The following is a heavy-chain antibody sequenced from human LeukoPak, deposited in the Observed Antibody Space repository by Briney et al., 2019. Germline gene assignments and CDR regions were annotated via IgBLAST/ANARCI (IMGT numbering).Heavy chain of an antibody. CDR2: IGTGGDT. CDR3: AKVRCSSTSCYYDFWSGYLEFDY. V-gene: IGHV3-13*01. CDR1: GFTFSNYD. J-gene: IGHJ4*02. D-gene: IGHD3-3*01. Sequence: GSLRLSCEASGFTFSNYDMEWVRQPPGKPLEWVSHIGTGGDTYYPPPVKGRFTISRDNSKNTLYLQMNSLRAEDTAVYYCAKVRCSSTSCYYDFWSGYLEFDYWGQGTLVTVSS.